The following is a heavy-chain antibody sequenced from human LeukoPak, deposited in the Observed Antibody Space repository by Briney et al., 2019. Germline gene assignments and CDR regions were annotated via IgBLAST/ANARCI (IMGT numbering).Heavy chain of an antibody. D-gene: IGHD1-1*01. J-gene: IGHJ4*02. CDR1: GDSVSSNSAA. V-gene: IGHV6-1*01. Sequence: SQTLSLTCAISGDSVSSNSAAWTWIRQSPSRGLEWLGRTYCRSKWYNDYAVSVKSRITINPDTSKNQFSLQLNSVTPEDTAVYYCARHGLSQKWYNWNDDYYFDYRGQGTLVTVSS. CDR3: ARHGLSQKWYNWNDDYYFDY. CDR2: TYCRSKWYN.